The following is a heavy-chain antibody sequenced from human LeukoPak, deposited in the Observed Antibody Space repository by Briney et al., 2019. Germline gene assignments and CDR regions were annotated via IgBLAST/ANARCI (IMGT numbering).Heavy chain of an antibody. CDR1: GGSISSYY. CDR3: ARGSKDGYNPAGRYYYYMDV. D-gene: IGHD5-24*01. CDR2: IYTSGST. Sequence: SETLSLTCTVSGGSISSYYWSWIRQPAGKGLEWIGRIYTSGSTNYNPSLKSRVTMSVDTPKNQFSLKLSSVTAADTAVYYCARGSKDGYNPAGRYYYYMDVWGKGTTVTISS. J-gene: IGHJ6*03. V-gene: IGHV4-4*07.